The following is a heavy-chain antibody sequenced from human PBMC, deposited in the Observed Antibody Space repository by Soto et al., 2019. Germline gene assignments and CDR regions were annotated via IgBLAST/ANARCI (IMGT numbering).Heavy chain of an antibody. V-gene: IGHV5-51*01. CDR3: ARLSGDGYNEFDD. D-gene: IGHD5-12*01. J-gene: IGHJ4*02. CDR1: GYSFTNYW. CDR2: IYPGDSDT. Sequence: PGESLKISCKTSGYSFTNYWIGWVRQMPGKGLEWMGFIYPGDSDTRYSPSFRGQVTISADKSISTAYLQWSSLRASDTAMFYCARLSGDGYNEFDDWGQGALVTVSS.